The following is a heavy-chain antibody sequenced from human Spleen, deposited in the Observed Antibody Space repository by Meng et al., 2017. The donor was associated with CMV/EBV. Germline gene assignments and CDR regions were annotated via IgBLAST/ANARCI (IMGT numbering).Heavy chain of an antibody. Sequence: GSLRLSCSVSGAFMRNFYWTWIRQPPGKGLEWIGYIYYSGSTNYNPSLKSRVTISVDTSKNQFSLKLSSVTAADTAVYYCARLLTTIFGVATYFDYWGQGTLVTVSS. D-gene: IGHD3-3*01. CDR1: GAFMRNFY. CDR3: ARLLTTIFGVATYFDY. CDR2: IYYSGST. V-gene: IGHV4-59*01. J-gene: IGHJ4*02.